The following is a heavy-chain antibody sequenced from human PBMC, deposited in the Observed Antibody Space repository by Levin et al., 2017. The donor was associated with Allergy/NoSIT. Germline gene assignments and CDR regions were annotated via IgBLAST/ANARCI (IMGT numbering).Heavy chain of an antibody. CDR1: SGSISNYY. CDR3: ARGSRGNGAGFDY. V-gene: IGHV4-59*01. D-gene: IGHD1-1*01. J-gene: IGHJ4*02. Sequence: SQTLSLPCTVSSGSISNYYWNWIRQPPGKGLEWIGYIYHSGSTNYNPSLKSRVTISLDTSNNQFSLKLTSVTAADTAVYYCARGSRGNGAGFDYWGQGTLVTVSS. CDR2: IYHSGST.